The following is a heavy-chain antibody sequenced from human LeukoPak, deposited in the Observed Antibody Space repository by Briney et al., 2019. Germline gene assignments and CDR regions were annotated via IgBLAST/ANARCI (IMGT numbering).Heavy chain of an antibody. CDR3: ARSVFPYCSGSPYNVDVRQNSYFDF. D-gene: IGHD3-10*01. CDR2: IYYTGST. CDR1: GGSFSGYY. Sequence: SETLSLTCAVYGGSFSGYYWSWIRQSPGKGLEWIGSIYYTGSTFYNPSLKSRVTISVDTSKNHFSLKLSSVTAADTAVYYCARSVFPYCSGSPYNVDVRQNSYFDFWGQGTLVTVSS. V-gene: IGHV4-34*01. J-gene: IGHJ4*02.